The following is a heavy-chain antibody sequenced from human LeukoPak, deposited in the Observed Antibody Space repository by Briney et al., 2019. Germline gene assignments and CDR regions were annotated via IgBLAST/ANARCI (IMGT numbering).Heavy chain of an antibody. CDR2: INHSGST. D-gene: IGHD3-16*01. Sequence: SETLSLTCAVYGGSFSGYYLSWIRQPPGKGLEWIGEINHSGSTNYNPSLKSRVTISVDTSKNQFSLKLSSVTAADTAVYYCALQGGASYYYYYMDVWGKGTTVTISS. J-gene: IGHJ6*03. CDR1: GGSFSGYY. V-gene: IGHV4-34*01. CDR3: ALQGGASYYYYYMDV.